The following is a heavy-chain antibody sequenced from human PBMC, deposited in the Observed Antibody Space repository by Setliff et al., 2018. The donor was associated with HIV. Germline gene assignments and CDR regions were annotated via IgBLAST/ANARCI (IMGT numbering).Heavy chain of an antibody. J-gene: IGHJ4*02. V-gene: IGHV3-33*04. Sequence: HPSETLSLTCTVSGGSISSYYWSWVRQAPGKGPDWLAVLWFDGNNRRYVASVKGRFIISRDNPKNTVYLQMDALTDLDTAIYFCATSPPRGHSAYIWGSDYIDYWGQGALVTVSS. CDR1: GGSISSYY. CDR2: LWFDGNNR. D-gene: IGHD5-12*01. CDR3: ATSPPRGHSAYIWGSDYIDY.